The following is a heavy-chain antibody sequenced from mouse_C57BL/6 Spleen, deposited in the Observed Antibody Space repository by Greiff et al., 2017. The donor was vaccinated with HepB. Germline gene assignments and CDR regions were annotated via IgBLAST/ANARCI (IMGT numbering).Heavy chain of an antibody. J-gene: IGHJ2*01. Sequence: QVQLKQPGAELVKPGASVKLSCKASGYTFTSYWMHWVKQRPGQGLEWIGMIHPNSGSTNYNEKFKSKATLTVDESSSTAYMQLNSLTSEDSAVYYCARETIYDVFDYWGQGTTLTVSS. D-gene: IGHD2-3*01. CDR2: IHPNSGST. V-gene: IGHV1-64*01. CDR1: GYTFTSYW. CDR3: ARETIYDVFDY.